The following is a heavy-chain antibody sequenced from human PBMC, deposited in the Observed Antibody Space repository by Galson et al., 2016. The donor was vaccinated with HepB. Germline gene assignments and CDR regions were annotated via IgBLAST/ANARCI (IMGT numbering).Heavy chain of an antibody. Sequence: SLRLSCAASGLTFSSYAMNWVRQAPGKGLEWVSAISGTGGSTYYGDSVKGRFTISRDNSKNTLYLQMNSLRAEDTAVYYCAKGNEESNSGSSWYNWFDPWGQGTLVTVSS. D-gene: IGHD6-13*01. CDR2: ISGTGGST. CDR3: AKGNEESNSGSSWYNWFDP. CDR1: GLTFSSYA. J-gene: IGHJ5*02. V-gene: IGHV3-23*01.